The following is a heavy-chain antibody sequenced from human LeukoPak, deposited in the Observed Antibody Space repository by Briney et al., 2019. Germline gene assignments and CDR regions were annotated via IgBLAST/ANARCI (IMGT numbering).Heavy chain of an antibody. Sequence: PSETPSLTCTVSGGSINNTSYYWAWIRQPPGKGLEWIGSIYHSGSTSYNPSLKSRVTISVDASKNQFSLKLTSVTAADTAVYYCARLWFGQFGGYWGQGTLVTVSS. V-gene: IGHV4-39*01. CDR1: GGSINNTSYY. J-gene: IGHJ4*02. CDR3: ARLWFGQFGGY. CDR2: IYHSGST. D-gene: IGHD3-10*01.